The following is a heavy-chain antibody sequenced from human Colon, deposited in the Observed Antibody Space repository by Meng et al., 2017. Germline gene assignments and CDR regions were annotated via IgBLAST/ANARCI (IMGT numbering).Heavy chain of an antibody. J-gene: IGHJ6*02. CDR2: IIPIFGTA. D-gene: IGHD3-3*01. V-gene: IGHV1-69*05. CDR1: GGTFNSYA. Sequence: SVKVSCKASGGTFNSYAISWVRQAPGQGLEWMGGIIPIFGTANYAQKFQGRVTITTDESTSTAYMELSSLRSEDTAVYYCAAADFWSGSYYYYGMDVWGQGTTVTVSS. CDR3: AAADFWSGSYYYYGMDV.